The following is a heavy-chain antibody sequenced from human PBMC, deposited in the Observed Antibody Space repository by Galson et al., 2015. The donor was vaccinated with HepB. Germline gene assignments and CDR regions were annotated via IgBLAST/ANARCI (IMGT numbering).Heavy chain of an antibody. J-gene: IGHJ4*02. V-gene: IGHV3-15*04. Sequence: SLRLSCAASGFTFKYAWMSWVRQAPGKGPEWIGRIANKADGGTADNAAPVKGRFTVSRDDSKNTMYVQMNSLKTEDTAVYYCVTIGSKTNFHCTYWGQGTLVTVSS. CDR2: IANKADGGTA. CDR3: VTIGSKTNFHCTY. CDR1: GFTFKYAW. D-gene: IGHD2-8*01.